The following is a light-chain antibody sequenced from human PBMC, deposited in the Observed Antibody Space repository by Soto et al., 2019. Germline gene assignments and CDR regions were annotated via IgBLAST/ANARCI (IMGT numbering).Light chain of an antibody. J-gene: IGLJ3*02. Sequence: QSALTQPRSVSGSPGQAVTISCTGTNSDVGNYNFVSWYQHHPGKAPKLMIYDVTKWPSGVPARFSGSKSGNAASLTISGLQAEDEADYYCCTYAGSFHQFGGGTKVTVL. CDR2: DVT. CDR1: NSDVGNYNF. V-gene: IGLV2-11*01. CDR3: CTYAGSFHQ.